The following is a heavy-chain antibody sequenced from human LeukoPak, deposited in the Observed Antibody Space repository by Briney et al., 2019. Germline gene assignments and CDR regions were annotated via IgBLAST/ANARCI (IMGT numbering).Heavy chain of an antibody. V-gene: IGHV3-7*03. CDR1: GFIFTNYW. D-gene: IGHD1-26*01. J-gene: IGHJ5*01. Sequence: GGSLRLSCVGSGFIFTNYWITWVRQAPGTGLEWVANTQQGGSVKSYVDSVKGRFTISRDNAKSSLYLQMNSLRAEDTAVYYCARDSNGALEFDPWGQGTLVTVSS. CDR3: ARDSNGALEFDP. CDR2: TQQGGSVK.